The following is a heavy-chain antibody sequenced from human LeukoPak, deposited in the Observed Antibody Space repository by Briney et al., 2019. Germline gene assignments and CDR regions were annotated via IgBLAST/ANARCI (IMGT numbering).Heavy chain of an antibody. CDR2: ISPSGRGA. V-gene: IGHV1-2*02. J-gene: IGHJ4*02. CDR1: GYTFTDYY. D-gene: IGHD3-9*01. CDR3: ASQAASGYYFEY. Sequence: GASVKVSCKASGYTFTDYYIQWVRQAPGQGLEWMGWISPSGRGANSAQKFQGRVTMTRDTSISTAYMELSRLTPDDTAVYYCASQAASGYYFEYWGLGSLVTVSS.